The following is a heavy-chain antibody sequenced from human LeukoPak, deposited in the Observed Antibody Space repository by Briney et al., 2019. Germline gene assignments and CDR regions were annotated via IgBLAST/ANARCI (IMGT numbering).Heavy chain of an antibody. J-gene: IGHJ6*02. Sequence: SETLSLTCTVSGGSISSYYWSWIRQPPGKGLEWIGYIYYSGSTNYNPSLKSRVTISVDTSKNQFSLKLSSVTAADTAVYYCAATMVRGVTRGEYYYYGMDVWGQGTTVTVSS. V-gene: IGHV4-59*01. CDR3: AATMVRGVTRGEYYYYGMDV. CDR1: GGSISSYY. D-gene: IGHD3-10*01. CDR2: IYYSGST.